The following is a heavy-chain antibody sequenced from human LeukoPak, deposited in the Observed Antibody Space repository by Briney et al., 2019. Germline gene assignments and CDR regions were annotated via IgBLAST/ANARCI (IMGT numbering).Heavy chain of an antibody. V-gene: IGHV1-2*02. CDR2: INPNSGGT. CDR3: ARDLIQYSSSSHYYYYYMDV. D-gene: IGHD6-6*01. J-gene: IGHJ6*03. CDR1: GYTFTGYY. Sequence: EASVKVSCKASGYTFTGYYMHWVRQAPGQGLEWMGWINPNSGGTNYAQKFQGRVTMTRDTSISTAYMELSRLRSDDTAVYYCARDLIQYSSSSHYYYYYMDVWGKGTTVTVSS.